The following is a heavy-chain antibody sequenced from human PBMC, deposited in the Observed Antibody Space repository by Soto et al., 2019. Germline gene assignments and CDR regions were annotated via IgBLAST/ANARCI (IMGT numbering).Heavy chain of an antibody. CDR1: GFTFSSYS. V-gene: IGHV3-48*02. CDR3: ARDELLVRGVIFLNTYYYYGMDV. Sequence: PGGSLRLSCAASGFTFSSYSMNWVRQAPGKGLEWVSYISSSSSTIYYADSVKGRFTISRDNAKNSLYLQMNSLRDEDTAVYYCARDELLVRGVIFLNTYYYYGMDVWGQGTTVTVSS. CDR2: ISSSSSTI. J-gene: IGHJ6*02. D-gene: IGHD3-10*01.